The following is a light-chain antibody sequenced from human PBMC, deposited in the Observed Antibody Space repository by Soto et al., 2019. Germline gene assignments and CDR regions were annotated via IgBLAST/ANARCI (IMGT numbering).Light chain of an antibody. CDR1: QSITSE. CDR2: GAS. V-gene: IGKV3-15*01. J-gene: IGKJ2*01. CDR3: QQGHNWPLT. Sequence: EIVMTQSPATLSVSPGERATLSCRASQSITSELAWYQQKPGQPPRLLIYGASTRATGVPARFSGSGSGSEFTITISGLQSEDFAVYYCQQGHNWPLTFGQGTRLEI.